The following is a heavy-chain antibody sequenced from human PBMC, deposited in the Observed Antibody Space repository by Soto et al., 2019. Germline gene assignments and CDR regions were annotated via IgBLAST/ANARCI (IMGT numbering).Heavy chain of an antibody. J-gene: IGHJ5*02. Sequence: QVQVVQSGAEEKKPGASVKVSCKASGYTYISYSMHWVRQAPGQRLEWMGWINVGNGNTKYSRNFQGRVTINQDTSASTAYMELSSLTSEDTAVYYCAREKWGSGSRWLDPWGQGTLVTVSS. CDR2: INVGNGNT. CDR3: AREKWGSGSRWLDP. CDR1: GYTYISYS. V-gene: IGHV1-3*05. D-gene: IGHD6-19*01.